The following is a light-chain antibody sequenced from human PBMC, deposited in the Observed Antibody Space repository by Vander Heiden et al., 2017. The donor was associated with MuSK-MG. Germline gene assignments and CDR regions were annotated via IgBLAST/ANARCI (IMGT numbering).Light chain of an antibody. CDR3: QQYGNSPWIT. Sequence: EIVLTQSPGTLSLSPGERATLSCRASQSVSSSYLAWYQQKPGQAPRLLSYGTSSRATGIPDKFSGSGSGTDFTLTISRLEPEDFAVYYCQQYGNSPWITFGQGTRLEIK. CDR2: GTS. V-gene: IGKV3-20*01. CDR1: QSVSSSY. J-gene: IGKJ5*01.